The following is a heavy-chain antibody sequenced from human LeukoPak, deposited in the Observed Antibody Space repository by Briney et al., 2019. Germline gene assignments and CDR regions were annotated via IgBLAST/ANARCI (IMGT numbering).Heavy chain of an antibody. J-gene: IGHJ4*02. Sequence: GGSLRLSCAASGLTFSSYWMTWVRQAPGKGLEWVANIKQDGSEKYYVDSVKGRFTISRDNAKNSLYLQMNSLRAEDTAVYYCARENLERGIDYWGQGTLVTVSS. V-gene: IGHV3-7*03. CDR2: IKQDGSEK. CDR1: GLTFSSYW. D-gene: IGHD1-1*01. CDR3: ARENLERGIDY.